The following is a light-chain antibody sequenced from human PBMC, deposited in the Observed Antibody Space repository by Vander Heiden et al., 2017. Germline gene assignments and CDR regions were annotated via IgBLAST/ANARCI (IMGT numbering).Light chain of an antibody. V-gene: IGLV2-8*01. CDR1: SSDVGSYNY. CDR3: ISYAGSNYYV. J-gene: IGLJ1*01. CDR2: EVS. Sequence: SALPHSPSASESLGQSVTISCTGTSSDVGSYNYVSWYQQHPGKAPKLMIYEVSKRPSGVPDRFSGSKSGNTASLTVSGLQAEDEADYYCISYAGSNYYVFGTGTKVTVL.